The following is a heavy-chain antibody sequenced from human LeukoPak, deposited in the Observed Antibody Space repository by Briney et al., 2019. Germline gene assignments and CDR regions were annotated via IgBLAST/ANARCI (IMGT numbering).Heavy chain of an antibody. CDR2: ISGSTCST. V-gene: IGHV3-23*01. J-gene: IGHJ4*02. D-gene: IGHD1-26*01. Sequence: GGSLRLSCAASGFTFSSYAMSWVRQAPGKGLEWVSAISGSTCSTYYADSVKGRFTISRDNSKNTLYLQMKSLRAEDTAVYYCAKDGERGSYSYFDYWGQGTLVTVSS. CDR3: AKDGERGSYSYFDY. CDR1: GFTFSSYA.